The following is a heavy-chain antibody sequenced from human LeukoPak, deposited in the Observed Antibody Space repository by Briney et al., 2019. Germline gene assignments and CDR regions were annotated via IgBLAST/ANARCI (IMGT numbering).Heavy chain of an antibody. Sequence: SETLSLTCTVSGGSISSGGYYWSWIRQHPGKALEWIGYIYYSGSTYYNPSLKSRVTISVDTSKNQFSLKLSSVTAADTAVYYCAREGRYCSGGSCYSTVFDYWGQGTLVTVSS. CDR3: AREGRYCSGGSCYSTVFDY. V-gene: IGHV4-31*03. CDR2: IYYSGST. J-gene: IGHJ4*02. CDR1: GGSISSGGYY. D-gene: IGHD2-15*01.